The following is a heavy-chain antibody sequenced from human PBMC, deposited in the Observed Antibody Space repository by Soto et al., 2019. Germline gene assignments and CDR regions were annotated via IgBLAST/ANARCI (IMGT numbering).Heavy chain of an antibody. CDR2: ISAYNGNT. CDR1: GYTFTSYG. J-gene: IGHJ6*02. D-gene: IGHD3-3*01. V-gene: IGHV1-18*04. CDR3: ARXLATSERYMEWLLCDCYGRDV. Sequence: ASVKVSCKASGYTFTSYGISWVRQAPGQGLEWMGWISAYNGNTNYAQKLQGRVTMTTDTSTSTAYMELRSLRSDDTAVYYCARXLATSERYMEWLLCDCYGRDVWGRETTVTVS.